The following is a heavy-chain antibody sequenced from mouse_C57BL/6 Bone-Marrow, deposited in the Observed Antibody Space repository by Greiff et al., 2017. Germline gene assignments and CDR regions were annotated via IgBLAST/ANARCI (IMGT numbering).Heavy chain of an antibody. D-gene: IGHD2-1*01. Sequence: QVQLQQPGAELVKPGASVKLSCKASGYTFTSYWMHWVKQRPGQGLEWIGMIHPNSGSTNYNEKFKSMATLTVDKSSSTAYMQLSSLTSEDSAVYYCAIYYGNLAWFAYWGQGTLVTVSA. CDR1: GYTFTSYW. CDR3: AIYYGNLAWFAY. J-gene: IGHJ3*01. V-gene: IGHV1-64*01. CDR2: IHPNSGST.